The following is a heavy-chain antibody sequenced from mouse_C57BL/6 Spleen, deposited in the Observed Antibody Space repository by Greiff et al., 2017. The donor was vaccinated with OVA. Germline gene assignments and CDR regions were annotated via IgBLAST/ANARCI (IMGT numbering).Heavy chain of an antibody. CDR3: ASSLIYYYGSSFDY. Sequence: QVQLQQSGPELVKPGASVKISCKASGYAFSSSWMNWAKQRPGKGLEWIGRIYPGDGDTNYNGKFKGKATLTADKSSSTAYMQLSSLTSEDSAVYFCASSLIYYYGSSFDYWGQGTTLTVSS. J-gene: IGHJ2*01. CDR2: IYPGDGDT. V-gene: IGHV1-82*01. CDR1: GYAFSSSW. D-gene: IGHD1-1*01.